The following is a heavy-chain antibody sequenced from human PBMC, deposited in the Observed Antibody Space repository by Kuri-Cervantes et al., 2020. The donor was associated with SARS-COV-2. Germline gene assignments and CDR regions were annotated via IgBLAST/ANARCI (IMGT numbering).Heavy chain of an antibody. CDR3: AKDLLSASYFGSGSPDY. J-gene: IGHJ4*02. Sequence: GESLKISCTASGFTFSSYAMSWVRQAPGKGLEWVSTVSGSGVSTYYADSVKGRFTISRDNSASTMFLQMNSLRAEDTALYVCAKDLLSASYFGSGSPDYWGQGTLVTVSS. V-gene: IGHV3-23*01. CDR1: GFTFSSYA. D-gene: IGHD3-10*01. CDR2: VSGSGVST.